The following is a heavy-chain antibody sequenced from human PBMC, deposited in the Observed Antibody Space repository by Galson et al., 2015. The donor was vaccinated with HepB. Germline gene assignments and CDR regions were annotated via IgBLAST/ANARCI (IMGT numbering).Heavy chain of an antibody. Sequence: SVKVSCTASGYSFTSNGISWVRQAPGQGLEWLGRISINSGNTNYAQRLQGRVTLTRDTSTNTAYMELRRLRSDDAAVYYCARDRLHSLDYWGQGTLVTVSS. V-gene: IGHV1-18*04. CDR3: ARDRLHSLDY. J-gene: IGHJ4*02. CDR2: ISINSGNT. CDR1: GYSFTSNG.